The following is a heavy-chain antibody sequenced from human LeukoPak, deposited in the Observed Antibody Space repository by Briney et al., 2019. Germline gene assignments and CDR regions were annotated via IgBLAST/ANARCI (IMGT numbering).Heavy chain of an antibody. D-gene: IGHD3-22*01. Sequence: NPSETLSLTCAVAGGSISSGGYSWSWIRQPPGKGLEWIGYIYYSGSTYYNPSLKSRVTISVDTSKNQFSLKLSSVTAADTAVYFCAREDYYNSGGYYLDYWGQGTLVTVSS. CDR2: IYYSGST. V-gene: IGHV4-30-4*07. CDR1: GGSISSGGYS. J-gene: IGHJ4*02. CDR3: AREDYYNSGGYYLDY.